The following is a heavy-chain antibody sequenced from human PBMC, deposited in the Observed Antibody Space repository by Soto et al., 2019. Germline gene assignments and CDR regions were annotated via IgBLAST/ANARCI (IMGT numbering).Heavy chain of an antibody. CDR1: GYSFTSYW. J-gene: IGHJ4*02. Sequence: SLKISCKASGYSFTSYWIAWVRQMPGKGLEWMGIIYPGDSDTRYSPSFQGQVTISVDRSSTSAYLQWSSLRDSDTAMYYCARLCGKVTVITPRYFDYWGQGTLVTVSS. D-gene: IGHD4-17*01. CDR2: IYPGDSDT. V-gene: IGHV5-51*01. CDR3: ARLCGKVTVITPRYFDY.